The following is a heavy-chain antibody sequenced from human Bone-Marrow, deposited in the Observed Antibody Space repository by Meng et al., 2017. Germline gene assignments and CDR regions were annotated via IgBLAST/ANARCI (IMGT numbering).Heavy chain of an antibody. D-gene: IGHD1-14*01. J-gene: IGHJ4*02. CDR2: IFHTGNT. CDR1: GGSIISINW. Sequence: VHARGSGPGLGKPSGTLSLTCAVSGGSIISINWWTWVRQPPGKGLEWIGEIFHTGNTNFHPSLKSRVTISVDKSKNQFSLKLNSVTAADTAVYYCAREASPEYYFDYWGQGTLVTVSS. CDR3: AREASPEYYFDY. V-gene: IGHV4-4*02.